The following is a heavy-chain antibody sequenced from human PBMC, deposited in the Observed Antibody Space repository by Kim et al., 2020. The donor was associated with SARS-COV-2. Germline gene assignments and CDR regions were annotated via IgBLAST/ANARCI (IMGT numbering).Heavy chain of an antibody. Sequence: GGSLRLSCAASGFTVSSNYMSWVRQAPGKGLEWVSVIYSGGSTYYADSVKGRFTISRDNSKNTLYLQMNSLRAEDTAVYYCARHGSGSYYLGYWGQGTLVTVSS. CDR2: IYSGGST. CDR1: GFTVSSNY. D-gene: IGHD3-10*01. V-gene: IGHV3-66*02. J-gene: IGHJ4*02. CDR3: ARHGSGSYYLGY.